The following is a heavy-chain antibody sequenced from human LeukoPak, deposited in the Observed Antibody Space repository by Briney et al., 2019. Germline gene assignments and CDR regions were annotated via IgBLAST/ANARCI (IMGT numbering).Heavy chain of an antibody. V-gene: IGHV1-18*01. Sequence: ASVRVSCKASGYTFTSYGISWVRQAPGQGLEWMGWISAYNGNTNYAQKLQGRVTMTTDTSTSTAYMELSSLRSEDTAVYDCARGLGDGYNDDAFDIWGQGTMVTVSS. J-gene: IGHJ3*02. D-gene: IGHD5-24*01. CDR1: GYTFTSYG. CDR3: ARGLGDGYNDDAFDI. CDR2: ISAYNGNT.